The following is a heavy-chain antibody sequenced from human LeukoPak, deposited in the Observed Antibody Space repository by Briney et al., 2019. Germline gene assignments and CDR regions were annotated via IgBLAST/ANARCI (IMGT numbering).Heavy chain of an antibody. D-gene: IGHD3-22*01. Sequence: GGSLRLSCAASGFTFSGSAMHWVRQASGKGLEWVGRIRSKANSYATAYAASVKGRFTISRDDSKNTAYLQMNSLKTEDTAVYYCTRQWADSRSLSITMIIRDYYMDVWGKGTTVTVSS. CDR3: TRQWADSRSLSITMIIRDYYMDV. CDR2: IRSKANSYAT. CDR1: GFTFSGSA. J-gene: IGHJ6*03. V-gene: IGHV3-73*01.